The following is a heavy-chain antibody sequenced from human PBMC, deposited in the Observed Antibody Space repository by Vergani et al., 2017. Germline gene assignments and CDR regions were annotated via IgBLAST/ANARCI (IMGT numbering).Heavy chain of an antibody. CDR3: ARLIYSYGSFDY. CDR2: IRYDGSNK. D-gene: IGHD5-18*01. CDR1: GFTFSSYG. J-gene: IGHJ4*02. Sequence: QVQLVESGGGVVQPGGSLRLSCAASGFTFSSYGMHWVRQAPGKGLEWVAFIRYDGSNKYYADSVKGRFTISRDNSKNSLYLQMNSLRAEDTAVYYCARLIYSYGSFDYWGQGTLVTVSS. V-gene: IGHV3-30*02.